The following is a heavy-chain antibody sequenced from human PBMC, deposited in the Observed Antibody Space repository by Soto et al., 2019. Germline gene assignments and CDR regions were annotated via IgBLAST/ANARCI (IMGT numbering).Heavy chain of an antibody. V-gene: IGHV3-66*01. J-gene: IGHJ4*02. Sequence: EGSLRLSCAASGFIVSSRYMSWVRQAPGKGLEWVSIIYNDGSTYYADSVKGRFTISRDDSKNTLYLQILSLRAEDTAVYYCARDSYTRYWGQGTLVTVSS. D-gene: IGHD4-4*01. CDR3: ARDSYTRY. CDR1: GFIVSSRY. CDR2: IYNDGST.